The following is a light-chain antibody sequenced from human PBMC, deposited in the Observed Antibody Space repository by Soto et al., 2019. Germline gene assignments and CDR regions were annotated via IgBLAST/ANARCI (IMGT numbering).Light chain of an antibody. CDR1: SSDVCAYNY. CDR2: DVS. V-gene: IGLV2-14*01. CDR3: CSYTASSTVV. J-gene: IGLJ2*01. Sequence: QSALTQPASVSGSPGQSITISCTGTSSDVCAYNYVSWYQQYPGKAPKVIIYDVSNRPSGVSNRFSGSKSGNTASLTISGLQAEDEADYYCCSYTASSTVVFGGGTKLTVL.